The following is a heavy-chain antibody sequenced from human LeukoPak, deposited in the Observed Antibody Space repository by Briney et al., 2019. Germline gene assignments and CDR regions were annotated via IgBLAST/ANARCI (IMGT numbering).Heavy chain of an antibody. J-gene: IGHJ5*02. V-gene: IGHV3-30*19. CDR1: GFTFSSYG. Sequence: QPGGSLRLSCAASGFTFSSYGMHWVRQAPGKGLEWVAVISYDGSNKYYADSVKGRFTISRDNSKNTLYLQMNSLRAEDTAVYYCASLGYGSGSYYNLSWFDPWGQGTLVTVSS. CDR3: ASLGYGSGSYYNLSWFDP. D-gene: IGHD3-10*01. CDR2: ISYDGSNK.